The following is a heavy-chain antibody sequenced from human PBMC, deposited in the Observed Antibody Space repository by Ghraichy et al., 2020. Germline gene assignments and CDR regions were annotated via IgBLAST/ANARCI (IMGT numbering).Heavy chain of an antibody. CDR2: IYYSGST. V-gene: IGHV4-59*01. CDR1: GGSISSYY. D-gene: IGHD2-2*01. CDR3: ARVREVVIAATLWPSRWFDP. Sequence: SETLSLTCTVSGGSISSYYWSWIRQPPGKGLEWIGYIYYSGSTNYNPSLKSRVTISVDTSKNQFSLKLNSVTAADTAVYYCARVREVVIAATLWPSRWFDPWGQGTLVTVSS. J-gene: IGHJ5*02.